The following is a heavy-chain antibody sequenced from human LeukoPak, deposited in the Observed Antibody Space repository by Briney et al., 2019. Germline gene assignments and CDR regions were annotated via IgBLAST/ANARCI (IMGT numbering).Heavy chain of an antibody. Sequence: SQTLSLTCTVSGGSISSGDYYWSWLRQPPGKGLEWIGYIYYSGSTYYNPSLKSRVTISVDTSKDQFSLKLSSVTAVDTAVYYCARGDYGGNLDYWGQGTLVTVSS. V-gene: IGHV4-30-4*01. CDR3: ARGDYGGNLDY. CDR2: IYYSGST. D-gene: IGHD4-23*01. CDR1: GGSISSGDYY. J-gene: IGHJ4*02.